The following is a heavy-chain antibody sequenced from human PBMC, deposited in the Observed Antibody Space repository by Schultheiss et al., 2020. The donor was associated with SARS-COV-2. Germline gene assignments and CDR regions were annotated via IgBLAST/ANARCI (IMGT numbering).Heavy chain of an antibody. V-gene: IGHV4-59*12. D-gene: IGHD1-26*01. CDR1: GGSISSYY. CDR2: IYYSGST. J-gene: IGHJ4*02. CDR3: ARQVGGFDY. Sequence: SETLSLTCTVSGGSISSYYWSWIRQPPGKGLEWIGYIYYSGSTNYNPSLKSRVTMSVDTSKNQFSLKLSSVTAADTAVYYCARQVGGFDYWGQGTLVTVSS.